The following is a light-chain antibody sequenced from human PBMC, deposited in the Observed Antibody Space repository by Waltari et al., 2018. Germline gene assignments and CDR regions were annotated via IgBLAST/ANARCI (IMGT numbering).Light chain of an antibody. V-gene: IGKV4-1*01. CDR2: WAS. Sequence: DIVMTQSPESLAVSLGEWATISCQTRESVLYSSNNKNHLAWYQQKPGQPPRLLLYWASTRESGVPDRFIGSGSETDFTLTVTSLQAEDVAVYYCQQYYNTPLTFGGGTKVEVK. J-gene: IGKJ4*01. CDR3: QQYYNTPLT. CDR1: ESVLYSSNNKNH.